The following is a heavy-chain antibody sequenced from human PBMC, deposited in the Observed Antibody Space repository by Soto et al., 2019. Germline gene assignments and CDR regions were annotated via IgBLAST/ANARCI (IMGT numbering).Heavy chain of an antibody. V-gene: IGHV1-69*14. Sequence: QVQLVQSGAEVKKPGSSVKVSCKASGGTFGSYGLSWVRQAPGQGLEWMGGIIPIFGSANYAQKFKGRVTITADISTSTAYMELSSLRSEDTAVYSCARESGYNFGPFDYWGQGALVTVSS. D-gene: IGHD5-12*01. CDR2: IIPIFGSA. CDR1: GGTFGSYG. CDR3: ARESGYNFGPFDY. J-gene: IGHJ4*02.